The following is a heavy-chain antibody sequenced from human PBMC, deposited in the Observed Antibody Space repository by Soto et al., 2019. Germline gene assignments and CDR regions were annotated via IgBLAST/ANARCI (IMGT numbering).Heavy chain of an antibody. CDR3: AKSQSSGWFY. J-gene: IGHJ4*02. D-gene: IGHD6-19*01. V-gene: IGHV5-51*01. CDR1: EYSFTTYR. Sequence: GESLKISCKGSEYSFTTYRIGWVRQMPGKGLEWVGFIYPADSNTRYSPSFEGQVTISVDKSIGTAYLQWSSLKASDTAIYYCAKSQSSGWFYWGQGALVTVSS. CDR2: IYPADSNT.